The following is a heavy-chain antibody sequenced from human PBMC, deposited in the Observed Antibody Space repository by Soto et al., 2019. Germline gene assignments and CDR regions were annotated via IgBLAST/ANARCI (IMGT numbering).Heavy chain of an antibody. CDR3: ASHRGYDYGGGY. CDR1: GGTFSSYA. CDR2: IIPIFGTA. D-gene: IGHD5-12*01. Sequence: QVQLVQSGAEVKKPGSSVKFSCKASGGTFSSYAISWVRQAPGQGLEWMGGIIPIFGTANYAQKFQGRVKLTADKTTSTAYMELSSLRAEDTAVYYGASHRGYDYGGGYWGQGTLVTVSS. V-gene: IGHV1-69*06. J-gene: IGHJ4*02.